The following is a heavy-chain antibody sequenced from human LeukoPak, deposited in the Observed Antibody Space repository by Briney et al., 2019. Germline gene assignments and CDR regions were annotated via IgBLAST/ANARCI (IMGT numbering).Heavy chain of an antibody. CDR1: GFTFSSYG. V-gene: IGHV3-30*02. D-gene: IGHD5-12*01. CDR3: AKVSGYDSSYYYYYMDV. CDR2: IRYDGSNK. Sequence: GGSLRLSCAASGFTFSSYGMHWVRQAPGKGLEWVAFIRYDGSNKYYAEYVKGRFTISRDNSKNTLYLQMNSLRAEDTAVYYCAKVSGYDSSYYYYYMDVWGKGTTVTVSS. J-gene: IGHJ6*03.